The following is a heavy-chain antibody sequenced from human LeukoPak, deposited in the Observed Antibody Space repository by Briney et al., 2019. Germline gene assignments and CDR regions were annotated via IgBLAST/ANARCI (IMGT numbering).Heavy chain of an antibody. V-gene: IGHV4-34*01. CDR1: GGSFSGYY. Sequence: SETLSLTCAVYGGSFSGYYWSWIRQPPGKGLEWIGEINHSGSTNYNPSLKSRVTISVATSKNQFSLKLSSVTAADTAVYYCARSIAVAGRRGLDYWGQGTLVTVSS. J-gene: IGHJ4*02. CDR3: ARSIAVAGRRGLDY. CDR2: INHSGST. D-gene: IGHD6-19*01.